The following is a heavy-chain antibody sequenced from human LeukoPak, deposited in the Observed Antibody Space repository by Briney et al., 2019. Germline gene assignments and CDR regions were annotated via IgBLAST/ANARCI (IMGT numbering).Heavy chain of an antibody. J-gene: IGHJ4*02. D-gene: IGHD5-24*01. Sequence: SETLSLTCTVSGVSISSYYWSWIRQPPGKGLEWIGYIYYSGSTNYNPSLKSRVTISVDTSKNQFSLKLSSVTAADTAVYYCARASRDGYIFDYWGQGTLVTVSS. V-gene: IGHV4-59*01. CDR3: ARASRDGYIFDY. CDR2: IYYSGST. CDR1: GVSISSYY.